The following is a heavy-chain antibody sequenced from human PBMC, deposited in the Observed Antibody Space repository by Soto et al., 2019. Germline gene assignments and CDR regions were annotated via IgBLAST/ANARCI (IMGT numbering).Heavy chain of an antibody. Sequence: SETLSLTCAVYGGSFSDYYWSWLRQPPGKGLEWIGEINHGGSTKYNPSLKSRVTMSVDTSKIQFSLKLSSVTAAYTAVYYCARTSRFDSWGQGTLVTVSS. CDR2: INHGGST. CDR1: GGSFSDYY. CDR3: ARTSRFDS. V-gene: IGHV4-34*01. J-gene: IGHJ4*02. D-gene: IGHD6-6*01.